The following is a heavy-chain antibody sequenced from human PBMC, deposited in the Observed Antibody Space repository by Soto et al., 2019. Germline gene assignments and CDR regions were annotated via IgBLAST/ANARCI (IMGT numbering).Heavy chain of an antibody. V-gene: IGHV3-53*01. CDR1: GFTVSSNY. CDR2: IYSGGST. Sequence: PWGSLILSCAASGFTVSSNYMSWVRQAPGKGLEWVSVIYSGGSTYYADSVKGRFTISRDNSKNTLYLQMNSLRAEDTAVYYCGGGAAQLYGMDVWGQGTTVTVSS. J-gene: IGHJ6*02. CDR3: GGGAAQLYGMDV. D-gene: IGHD2-15*01.